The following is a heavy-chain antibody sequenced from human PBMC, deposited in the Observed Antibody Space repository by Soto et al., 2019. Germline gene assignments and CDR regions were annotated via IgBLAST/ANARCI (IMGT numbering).Heavy chain of an antibody. J-gene: IGHJ4*02. CDR2: IYYSGST. CDR1: GGSISSYC. Sequence: LSLTCTVSGGSISSYCWSWIRQPPGKGLEWIGYIYYSGSTNYNPSLKSRVTISVDTSKNQFSLKLSSVTAADTAVYYCARASGDYRFDYWGQGTLVTVSS. V-gene: IGHV4-59*01. CDR3: ARASGDYRFDY. D-gene: IGHD4-17*01.